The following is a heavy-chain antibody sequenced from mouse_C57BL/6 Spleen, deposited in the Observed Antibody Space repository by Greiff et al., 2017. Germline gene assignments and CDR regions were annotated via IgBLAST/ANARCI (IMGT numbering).Heavy chain of an antibody. Sequence: QVQLQQSGAELVRPGASVKLSCKASGYTFTSYGISWVKQRTGQGLEWIGEIVPSSGNTYYNEKFKGKATLTADKSSSTAYMELRSLTSADSAVYFCASSGGLGNAIDYWGQGTSVTVSS. CDR2: IVPSSGNT. V-gene: IGHV1-81*01. CDR3: ASSGGLGNAIDY. CDR1: GYTFTSYG. J-gene: IGHJ4*01. D-gene: IGHD1-3*01.